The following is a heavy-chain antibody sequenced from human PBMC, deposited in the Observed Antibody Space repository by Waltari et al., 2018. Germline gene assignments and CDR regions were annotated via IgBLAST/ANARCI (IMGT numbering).Heavy chain of an antibody. D-gene: IGHD6-13*01. Sequence: QVQLQQWGAGLLKPSETLSLTCAVYGGSFSGYYWSWFRQPPSKGLEWIGEINHSGSTNSNPSLKSRVTISVDTSKNQFSLKLRSVTAADTAVYYCANFFSLLSSPGLFPYWSQGTLVTVSS. J-gene: IGHJ4*02. CDR2: INHSGST. V-gene: IGHV4-34*01. CDR3: ANFFSLLSSPGLFPY. CDR1: GGSFSGYY.